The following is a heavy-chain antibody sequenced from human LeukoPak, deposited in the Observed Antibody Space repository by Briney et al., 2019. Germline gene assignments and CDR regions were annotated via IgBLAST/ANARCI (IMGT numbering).Heavy chain of an antibody. D-gene: IGHD5-18*01. J-gene: IGHJ1*01. Sequence: ASVKVSCKASGYSFTGYYIHWVRQAPGQGLEWMGWINPYSGDTDSAQKFQGRVAVTRDTSITTAYMDLSRLTSDDTAVYYCASTPSTAMAFSRHWGQGTLVTVSS. V-gene: IGHV1-2*02. CDR1: GYSFTGYY. CDR3: ASTPSTAMAFSRH. CDR2: INPYSGDT.